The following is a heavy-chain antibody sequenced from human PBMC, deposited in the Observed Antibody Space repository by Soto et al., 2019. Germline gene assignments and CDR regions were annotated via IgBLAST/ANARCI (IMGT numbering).Heavy chain of an antibody. J-gene: IGHJ6*03. CDR3: ARLTEYSSSPSYYYYMDV. D-gene: IGHD6-6*01. V-gene: IGHV6-1*01. CDR2: TYYRSKWYN. Sequence: QVPLQQSGPGLVKPSQTLSLTCAISGDSVSSNSAAWNWIRQSPSRGLEWLGRTYYRSKWYNDYAVSVKSRITINPDTSKNQFSLQLNSVTPEDTAVYYCARLTEYSSSPSYYYYMDVWGKGTTVTVSS. CDR1: GDSVSSNSAA.